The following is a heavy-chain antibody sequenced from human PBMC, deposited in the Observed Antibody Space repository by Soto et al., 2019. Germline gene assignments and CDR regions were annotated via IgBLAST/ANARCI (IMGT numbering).Heavy chain of an antibody. CDR3: AREYYLEGAFDI. J-gene: IGHJ3*02. CDR2: IYYSGST. Sequence: PSETLSLTCTVSGGSISSYYWSWIRQPPGKGLEWIGYIYYSGSTKYNPSLKSRVTISVDTSKNQFSLKLSSVTAADTAVYYCAREYYLEGAFDIWGQGTMVTVSS. CDR1: GGSISSYY. V-gene: IGHV4-59*01. D-gene: IGHD3-10*01.